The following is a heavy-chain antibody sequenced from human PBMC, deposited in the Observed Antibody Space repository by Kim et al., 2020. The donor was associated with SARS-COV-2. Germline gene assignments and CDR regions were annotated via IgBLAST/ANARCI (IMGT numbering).Heavy chain of an antibody. V-gene: IGHV3-23*01. CDR3: AKAGQWFGEFYFDY. Sequence: DPVKGRYTISRDNSKTTLYLQMNSLRAEDTAVYYCAKAGQWFGEFYFDYWGQGTLVTVSS. D-gene: IGHD3-10*01. J-gene: IGHJ4*02.